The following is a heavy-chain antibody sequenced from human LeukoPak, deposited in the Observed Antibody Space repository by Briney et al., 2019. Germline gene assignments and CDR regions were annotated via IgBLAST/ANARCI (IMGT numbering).Heavy chain of an antibody. J-gene: IGHJ4*02. CDR1: GGSISSYY. Sequence: SETLSLTCTVSGGSISSYYWSWIRQPAGKGLEWIGRIYTSGSTNYNPSLKSRVTMSVDTSKNQFSLKLSSVTAVDTAVYYCARDEDYGISVNVDYWGQGTLVTVSS. V-gene: IGHV4-4*07. D-gene: IGHD4-17*01. CDR3: ARDEDYGISVNVDY. CDR2: IYTSGST.